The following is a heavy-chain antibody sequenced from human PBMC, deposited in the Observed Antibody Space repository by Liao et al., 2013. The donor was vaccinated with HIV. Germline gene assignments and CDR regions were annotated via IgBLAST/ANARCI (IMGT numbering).Heavy chain of an antibody. CDR3: ARDPDLAH. Sequence: QVQLHESGPGLLKPSQPLSLTCTVSGDSISGHHWSWIRQPPGKGLEWIGNIYYTGGTNYNPSLKSRVSISIDRYKNQFSLWLNSVTAADTAVYFCARDPDLAHWGRGTRGQRLL. D-gene: IGHD3-3*01. V-gene: IGHV4-59*11. CDR1: GDSISGHH. CDR2: IYYTGGT. J-gene: IGHJ4*02.